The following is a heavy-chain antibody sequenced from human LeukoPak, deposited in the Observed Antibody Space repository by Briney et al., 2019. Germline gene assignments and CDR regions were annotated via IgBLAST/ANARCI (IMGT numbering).Heavy chain of an antibody. J-gene: IGHJ4*02. CDR1: GFTFSSYA. CDR2: ISSNGGST. Sequence: PGGSLRLSCSASGFTFSSYAMHWVRHAPGKGLEYVSAISSNGGSTYYADSVKGRFTISRDNSKNTLYLQMSSLRAEDTAVYYCVKEAGGPFDYWGQGTLVTVSS. CDR3: VKEAGGPFDY. V-gene: IGHV3-64D*06. D-gene: IGHD3-10*01.